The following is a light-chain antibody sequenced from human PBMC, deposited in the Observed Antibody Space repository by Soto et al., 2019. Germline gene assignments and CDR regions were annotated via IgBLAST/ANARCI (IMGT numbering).Light chain of an antibody. CDR3: SSYTCSFLYV. CDR2: EVS. V-gene: IGLV2-14*01. CDR1: SSDVGGYNY. Sequence: QSVLSQPASESGSPGQSITSSSTGSSSDVGGYNYVSWYQQYPGKAPSLIIYEVSNRPSGVSDLFSGSKSGNSASLTISGLQAEDEADYYCSSYTCSFLYVFGTGTKVTVL. J-gene: IGLJ1*01.